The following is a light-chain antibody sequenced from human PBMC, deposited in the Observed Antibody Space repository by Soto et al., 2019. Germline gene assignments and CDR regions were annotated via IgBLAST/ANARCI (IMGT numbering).Light chain of an antibody. CDR1: QSVSSSY. CDR3: QQYGSSPPWT. J-gene: IGKJ1*01. CDR2: GAS. Sequence: EIMLTQSPGTLSLSPGERATLSCRASQSVSSSYLAWYQQKPGQAPRLLIYGASSRATGIPDRFSGSGSGTDFTLTISRLEPEDFAVYYCQQYGSSPPWTFGQGTKVDI. V-gene: IGKV3-20*01.